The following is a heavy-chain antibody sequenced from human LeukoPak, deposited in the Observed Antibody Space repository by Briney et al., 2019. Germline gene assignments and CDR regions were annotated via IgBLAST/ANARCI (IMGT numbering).Heavy chain of an antibody. V-gene: IGHV3-21*01. CDR1: GFTFSSYS. J-gene: IGHJ5*02. Sequence: EPGGSLRLSCVASGFTFSSYSMTWVRQAPGKGLEWVSSISSSTNYIYYVDSVKGRFTFSRDNAKNSLYLQMNSLRVEDMAVYYCARGLGCLDPWGQGTLVTVSS. D-gene: IGHD4/OR15-4a*01. CDR2: ISSSTNYI. CDR3: ARGLGCLDP.